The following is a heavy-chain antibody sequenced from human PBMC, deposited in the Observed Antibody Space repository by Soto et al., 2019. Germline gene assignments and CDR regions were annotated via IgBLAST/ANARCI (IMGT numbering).Heavy chain of an antibody. CDR3: ARDHPHSYGIYYFDY. Sequence: SETLSLTCTVSGASITQYYWNWIRQSPGKGLEWIVSVSSTGSTVYNPSLKSRVTISADTSKNQVSLKLTSVTAADTAVYYCARDHPHSYGIYYFDYWGQGTLVTVSS. CDR1: GASITQYY. V-gene: IGHV4-59*01. D-gene: IGHD5-18*01. CDR2: VSSTGST. J-gene: IGHJ4*02.